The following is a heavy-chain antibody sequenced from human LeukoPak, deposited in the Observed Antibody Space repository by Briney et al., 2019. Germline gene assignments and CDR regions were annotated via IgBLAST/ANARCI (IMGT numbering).Heavy chain of an antibody. J-gene: IGHJ3*02. V-gene: IGHV1-58*02. D-gene: IGHD3-16*02. CDR2: IVVGSGNT. CDR1: GFTFTSSA. CDR3: AAQPHDYDYVWGSYRWSDAFDI. Sequence: SVKISCKASGFTFTSSAMQWVRQARGQRLEWIGWIVVGSGNTNYAQKFQERVTITRDMSTSTAYMELSSLRSEDTAVYYCAAQPHDYDYVWGSYRWSDAFDIWGQGTMVTVSS.